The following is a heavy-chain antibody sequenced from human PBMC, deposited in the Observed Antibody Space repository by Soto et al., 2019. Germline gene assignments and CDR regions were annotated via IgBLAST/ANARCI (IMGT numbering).Heavy chain of an antibody. CDR2: ISWNSGSI. V-gene: IGHV3-9*01. D-gene: IGHD4-17*01. CDR1: GFTFDDYA. Sequence: PGGSLRLSCAASGFTFDDYAMHWVRQAPGKSLEWVSGISWNSGSIGYADSVKGRFTISRDNAKNSLYLQMNSLRAEDTALYYCAKAGAHGDYWYWGQGTLVTVSS. CDR3: AKAGAHGDYWY. J-gene: IGHJ4*02.